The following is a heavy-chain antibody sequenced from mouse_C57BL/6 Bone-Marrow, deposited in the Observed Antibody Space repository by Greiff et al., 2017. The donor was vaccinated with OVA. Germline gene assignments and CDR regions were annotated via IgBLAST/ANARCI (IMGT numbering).Heavy chain of an antibody. J-gene: IGHJ1*03. D-gene: IGHD1-1*01. CDR2: IDPSDSET. Sequence: VQLQQPGAELVRPGSSVKLSCKASGYTFTSYWMHWVKQRPIQGLEWIGNIDPSDSETHYNQKFKDKATLTVDKSSSTAYMQLSSLTSEDSAVYYCAFTTAVRYFDVWGTGTTVTVSS. CDR3: AFTTAVRYFDV. CDR1: GYTFTSYW. V-gene: IGHV1-52*01.